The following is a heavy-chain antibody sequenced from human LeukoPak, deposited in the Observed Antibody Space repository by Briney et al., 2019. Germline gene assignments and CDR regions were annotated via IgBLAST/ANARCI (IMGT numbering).Heavy chain of an antibody. Sequence: GGSLRLSCAASGFTFSSYGMHWVRQAPGKGLEWVAVISYDGSNKYYADPVKGRFTISRDNSKNTLYLQMNSLRAEDTAVYYCAKISIAAAGTGVDYCGQGTLVTVSS. CDR3: AKISIAAAGTGVDY. CDR2: ISYDGSNK. D-gene: IGHD6-13*01. J-gene: IGHJ4*02. CDR1: GFTFSSYG. V-gene: IGHV3-30*18.